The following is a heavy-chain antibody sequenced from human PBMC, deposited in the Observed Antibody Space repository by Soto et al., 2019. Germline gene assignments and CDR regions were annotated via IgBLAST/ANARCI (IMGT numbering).Heavy chain of an antibody. Sequence: QVHLVESGGGVVQPGRSLRLSCAASGFPFSSFAMHWVRQAPGKGLEWVAVISYDGNNIKCAESVKGRFTISRDNSRNTVYLQMNSLRGEDKAVYYCARDGNSGYNWDYCYGKDVWGQGTTVTVSS. V-gene: IGHV3-30*01. CDR3: ARDGNSGYNWDYCYGKDV. CDR1: GFPFSSFA. D-gene: IGHD5-12*01. CDR2: ISYDGNNI. J-gene: IGHJ6*01.